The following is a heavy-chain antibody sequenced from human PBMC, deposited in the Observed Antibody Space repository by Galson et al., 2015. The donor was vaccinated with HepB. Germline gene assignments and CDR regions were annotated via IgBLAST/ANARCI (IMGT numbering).Heavy chain of an antibody. Sequence: TLSLTCGVSGGSFSGYYWSWIRQPPGKRPEWIGEVNHSGRTNYNPSLKSRVTISPDTSKTQFSLRLTSVTAADTAVYYCTVTLEGRPPIWGQGTLVTVS. CDR1: GGSFSGYY. J-gene: IGHJ4*02. V-gene: IGHV4-34*01. CDR2: VNHSGRT. D-gene: IGHD3-3*01. CDR3: TVTLEGRPPI.